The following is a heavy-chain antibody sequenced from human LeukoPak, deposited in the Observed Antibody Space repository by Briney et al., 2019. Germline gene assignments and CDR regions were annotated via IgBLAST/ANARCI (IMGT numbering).Heavy chain of an antibody. CDR3: ARDRSYYDILTGYRDVAFDI. D-gene: IGHD3-9*01. Sequence: GGSLRLSCAASVFTFSSYSMNWVRQAPGKGLEWVSSISSSSSYIYYADSVKGRFTISRDNAKNSLYLQMNSLRAEDTAVYYCARDRSYYDILTGYRDVAFDIWGQGTMVTVSS. J-gene: IGHJ3*02. V-gene: IGHV3-21*01. CDR2: ISSSSSYI. CDR1: VFTFSSYS.